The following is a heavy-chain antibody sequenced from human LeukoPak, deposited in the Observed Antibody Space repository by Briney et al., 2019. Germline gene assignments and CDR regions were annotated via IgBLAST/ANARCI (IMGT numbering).Heavy chain of an antibody. D-gene: IGHD3-10*01. Sequence: GRSLRLSCAASGFTFSSYAMHWVRQAPGKGLEWVAVISYDGSNKYYTDSVKGRFTISRDNSKNTLYLQMNSLRAEDTAVYYCARAYGSGSHYYFDYWGQGTLVTVSS. CDR3: ARAYGSGSHYYFDY. CDR2: ISYDGSNK. CDR1: GFTFSSYA. J-gene: IGHJ4*02. V-gene: IGHV3-30-3*01.